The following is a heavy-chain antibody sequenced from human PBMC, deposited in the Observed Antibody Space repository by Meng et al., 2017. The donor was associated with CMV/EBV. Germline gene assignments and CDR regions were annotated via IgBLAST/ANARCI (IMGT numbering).Heavy chain of an antibody. V-gene: IGHV1-2*02. D-gene: IGHD1-7*01. CDR3: ATYIGNYINWYFDL. CDR2: INPNSGGT. J-gene: IGHJ2*01. CDR1: GYTFTGYY. Sequence: GQLVQSGAGVKKPGASVKVSCKASGYTFTGYYMHWVRQAPGQGLEWMGWINPNSGGTNYAQKFQGRVTMTRDTSISTAYMELSRLRSDDTAVYYCATYIGNYINWYFDLWGRGTLVTVSS.